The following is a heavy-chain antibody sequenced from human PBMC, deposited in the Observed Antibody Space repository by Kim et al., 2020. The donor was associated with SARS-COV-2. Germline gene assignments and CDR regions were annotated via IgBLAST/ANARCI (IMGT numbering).Heavy chain of an antibody. CDR3: ARVRVVVAAKNNYYYYYGMDV. CDR1: GGSFSGYY. D-gene: IGHD2-15*01. J-gene: IGHJ6*02. V-gene: IGHV4-34*01. Sequence: SETLSLTCAVYGGSFSGYYWSWIRQPPGKGLEWIGEINHSGSTNYNPSLKSRVTISVDTSKNQFSLKLSSVTAADTAVYYCARVRVVVAAKNNYYYYYGMDVWGQGTTVTVSS. CDR2: INHSGST.